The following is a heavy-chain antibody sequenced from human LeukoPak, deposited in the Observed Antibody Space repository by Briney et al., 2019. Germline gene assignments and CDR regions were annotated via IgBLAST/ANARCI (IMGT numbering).Heavy chain of an antibody. CDR1: GYTFPGYY. D-gene: IGHD2-2*01. CDR3: ARREGVNCSGTRALWGGDFDY. CDR2: INPNSGGT. V-gene: IGHV1-2*02. J-gene: IGHJ4*02. Sequence: ASVKVSCKASGYTFPGYYMHWVRQAPGQGLEWMGWINPNSGGTNYAQKFQGRVTMTRDTSISTAYMELSRLRSDETAVYYCARREGVNCSGTRALWGGDFDYWGQGTLVTVSS.